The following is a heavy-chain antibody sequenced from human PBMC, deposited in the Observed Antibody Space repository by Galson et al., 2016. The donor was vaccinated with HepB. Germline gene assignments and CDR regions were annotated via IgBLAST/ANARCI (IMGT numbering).Heavy chain of an antibody. CDR3: ATSDWWSTAYCGAY. D-gene: IGHD2-8*02. J-gene: IGHJ4*02. Sequence: SVKVSCKASGYTSSSYGICWVRQAPGQGLEWMGWISVYNGRTAYAHKLVGRVTMTANTSTNTAYMELRSVASDDTAVYYCATSDWWSTAYCGAYWGQGSLVTVSS. V-gene: IGHV1-18*01. CDR1: GYTSSSYG. CDR2: ISVYNGRT.